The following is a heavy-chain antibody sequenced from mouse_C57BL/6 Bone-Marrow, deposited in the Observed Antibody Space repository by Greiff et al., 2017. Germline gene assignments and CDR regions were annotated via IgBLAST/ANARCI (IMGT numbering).Heavy chain of an antibody. CDR3: ARHSVVAPPYWYFDV. J-gene: IGHJ1*03. D-gene: IGHD1-1*01. CDR1: EYEFPSHD. Sequence: EVKLVESGGGLVQPGESLKLSCESNEYEFPSHDMSWVRKTPEKRLELVAAINSDGGSTYYPDTLERRFIISRDNTKKTLYLQMSSLRSEDTALYYWARHSVVAPPYWYFDVWGTGTTVTVAS. CDR2: INSDGGST. V-gene: IGHV5-2*03.